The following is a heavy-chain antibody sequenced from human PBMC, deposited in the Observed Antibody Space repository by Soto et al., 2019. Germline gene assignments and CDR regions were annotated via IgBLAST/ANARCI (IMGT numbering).Heavy chain of an antibody. CDR2: ISSSGYI. D-gene: IGHD2-15*01. Sequence: EVQLVESGGGLVKPGGSLRLSCAASGFNFNSYTINWVRQAPGQRLEWLSSISSSGYIFSTDSVRGRFTISRDNAKNSVYLQINSLRAEDTAVYFGARDCSGGSCYPGMAVWGKGTTVTFSS. CDR3: ARDCSGGSCYPGMAV. CDR1: GFNFNSYT. V-gene: IGHV3-21*01. J-gene: IGHJ6*04.